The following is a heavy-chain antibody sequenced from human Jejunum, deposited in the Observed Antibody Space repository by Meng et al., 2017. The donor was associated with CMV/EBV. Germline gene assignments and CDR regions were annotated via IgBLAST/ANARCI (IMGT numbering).Heavy chain of an antibody. CDR1: GFTFSSYW. D-gene: IGHD6-13*01. J-gene: IGHJ5*02. V-gene: IGHV3-74*01. CDR2: INTDGTTI. CDR3: ARDAADSSSPAWFDP. Sequence: SGFTFSSYWMHWVRHAPGKGLVWVSRINTDGTTISYTDSVKGRFTVSRDNSKNTLYLQMNSLRAEDTAVYYCARDAADSSSPAWFDPWGQGTLVTVSS.